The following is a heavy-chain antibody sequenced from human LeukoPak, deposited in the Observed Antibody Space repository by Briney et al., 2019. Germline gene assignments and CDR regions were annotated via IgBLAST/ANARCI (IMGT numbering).Heavy chain of an antibody. CDR1: GFTVSSNY. V-gene: IGHV3-53*01. J-gene: IGHJ6*04. CDR3: GRPPPVQCSGGSSSPTYYGMDV. D-gene: IGHD2-15*01. Sequence: GGSLRLSCAASGFTVSSNYMSWVRQAPGKGLEWVSVIYSGDITYYADSVKGRFTISRDNSKNTLYLQMNSLRAEDTAVYYCGRPPPVQCSGGSSSPTYYGMDVGGKGPTVTVSS. CDR2: IYSGDIT.